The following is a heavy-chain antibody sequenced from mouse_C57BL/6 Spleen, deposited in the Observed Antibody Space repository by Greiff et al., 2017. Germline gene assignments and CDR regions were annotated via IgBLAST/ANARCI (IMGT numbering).Heavy chain of an antibody. J-gene: IGHJ3*01. CDR1: GYTFTDYE. D-gene: IGHD3-1*01. CDR2: IDPETGGT. CDR3: TRSGETLWFAY. V-gene: IGHV1-15*01. Sequence: VQVVESGAELVRPGASVTLSCKASGYTFTDYEMHWVKQTPVHGLEWIGAIDPETGGTAYNQKFKGKAILTADKSSSTAYMELRSLTSEDSAVYYCTRSGETLWFAYWGQGTLVTVSA.